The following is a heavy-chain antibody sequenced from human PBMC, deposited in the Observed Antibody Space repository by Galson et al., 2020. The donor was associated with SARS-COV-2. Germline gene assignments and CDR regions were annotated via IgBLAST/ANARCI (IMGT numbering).Heavy chain of an antibody. CDR1: GDSISSHF. D-gene: IGHD3-22*01. CDR2: IYNNGGST. Sequence: SETLSLTCTVSGDSISSHFWSWFRQPPGKGLEWIGYIYNNGGSTSYNPSLKSRVTISLDTSKNQFSLRLSSVTAADTAIYNCAKTHSSGYHDDWGQGTLVTVSS. V-gene: IGHV4-59*11. CDR3: AKTHSSGYHDD. J-gene: IGHJ4*02.